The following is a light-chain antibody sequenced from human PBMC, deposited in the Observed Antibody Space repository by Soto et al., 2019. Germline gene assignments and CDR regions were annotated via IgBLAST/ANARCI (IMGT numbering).Light chain of an antibody. Sequence: IQLTQSPSSLSASVGDRVTITCRASRGISSYLAWYQQKPGKAPKLLVYSASTLQSGVPSRFSGSGSGPDFTLTISXLQPEDSATYFCQQLNSYPQPFGQGTRLEIK. CDR1: RGISSY. CDR3: QQLNSYPQP. J-gene: IGKJ5*01. CDR2: SAS. V-gene: IGKV1-9*01.